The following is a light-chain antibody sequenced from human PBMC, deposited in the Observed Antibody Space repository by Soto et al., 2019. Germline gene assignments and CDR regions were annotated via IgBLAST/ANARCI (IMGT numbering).Light chain of an antibody. CDR2: GNS. V-gene: IGLV1-40*01. CDR3: LSYASRLSGWV. J-gene: IGLJ3*02. CDR1: SSNIGAGYD. Sequence: QPVLTQPPSVSGAPGQRVTISCTGSSSNIGAGYDVHWYQQLPGTAPKLLIYGNSNRPSGVPDRFSGSKSGTSASLAITGLQAEDEAVSSCLSYASRLSGWVFGGGTKLTVL.